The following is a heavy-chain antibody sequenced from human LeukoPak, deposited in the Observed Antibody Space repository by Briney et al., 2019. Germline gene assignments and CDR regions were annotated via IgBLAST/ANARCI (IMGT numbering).Heavy chain of an antibody. J-gene: IGHJ4*02. CDR3: TRNGGWYGVS. V-gene: IGHV3-48*01. D-gene: IGHD6-19*01. CDR1: GFTFSSYG. Sequence: GGSLRLSCAASGFTFSSYGMHWVRQAPGKGLEWVSYISSSSSATYYADSVKGRFTISRDNAKNSLYLQLNSLRADDTAVYYCTRNGGWYGVSWGQGTLVSVSS. CDR2: ISSSSSAT.